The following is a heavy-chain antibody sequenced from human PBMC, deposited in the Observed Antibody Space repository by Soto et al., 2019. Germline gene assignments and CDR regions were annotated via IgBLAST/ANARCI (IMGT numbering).Heavy chain of an antibody. CDR3: ARDAVVVAATLDY. CDR1: GFTFSSYS. V-gene: IGHV3-21*01. J-gene: IGHJ4*02. D-gene: IGHD2-15*01. CDR2: ISSSSYI. Sequence: PGGSLRLSCAASGFTFSSYSMNWVRQAPGKGLEWVSSISSSSYIYYADSVKGRFTISRDNAKNSLYLQMNSLRAEDTAVYYCARDAVVVAATLDYWGQGTLVTVSS.